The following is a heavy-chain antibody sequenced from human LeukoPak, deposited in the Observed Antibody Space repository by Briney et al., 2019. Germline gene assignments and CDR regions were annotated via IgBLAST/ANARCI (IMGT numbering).Heavy chain of an antibody. Sequence: HPGGSLRLSCAASGFTFSTYAMHWVRQAPGKGLEWVAVISYDGSNKYHADSVKGRFTISRDNSKNTLYLQMDSLRAEDTAVYYCARDPYTYSSSWYGYFQYWGQGTLVTVSS. CDR3: ARDPYTYSSSWYGYFQY. CDR2: ISYDGSNK. V-gene: IGHV3-30-3*01. CDR1: GFTFSTYA. J-gene: IGHJ1*01. D-gene: IGHD6-13*01.